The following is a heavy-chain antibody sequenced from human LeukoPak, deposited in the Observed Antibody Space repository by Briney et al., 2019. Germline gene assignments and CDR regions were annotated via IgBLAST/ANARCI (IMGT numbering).Heavy chain of an antibody. CDR3: ARQQLVPNWFDP. V-gene: IGHV1-18*01. Sequence: ASVKVSCKASGYIFTSYDISWVRQAPGQGLEWMGWIRSNDGHTKYAQKFQGRVTMTMDTFTTTSYMELRSLTSDDTAMYYCARQQLVPNWFDPWGQGTLVTVSS. CDR1: GYIFTSYD. J-gene: IGHJ5*02. D-gene: IGHD6-13*01. CDR2: IRSNDGHT.